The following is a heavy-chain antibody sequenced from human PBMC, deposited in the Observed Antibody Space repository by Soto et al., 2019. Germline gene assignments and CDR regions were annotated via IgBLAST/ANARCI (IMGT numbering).Heavy chain of an antibody. D-gene: IGHD1-26*01. Sequence: LRLSCAASGFTFSSYGMHWVLQAPGKVLEWVAVISSDGSNKYYADSVKGRFTISRDNSKNTLYLQMNSLRAEDTAVYYCAKDSIVGATVYYYGMDVWGQGTTVTVSS. CDR1: GFTFSSYG. J-gene: IGHJ6*02. CDR3: AKDSIVGATVYYYGMDV. CDR2: ISSDGSNK. V-gene: IGHV3-30*18.